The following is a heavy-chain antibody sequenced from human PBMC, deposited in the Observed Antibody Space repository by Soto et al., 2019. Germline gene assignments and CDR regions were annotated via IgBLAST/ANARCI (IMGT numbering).Heavy chain of an antibody. CDR3: AHIPNYYQYDWFDP. Sequence: QITLKESGPTLVKPTQTLTLTCTFSGFSLTTRGVGVGWIRQPPGKALECLALIYWDDDKRYSPSLQSRLSITKDTSKNQVVLTMNNVDPVDTATYYCAHIPNYYQYDWFDPWGQRTLVSVSS. V-gene: IGHV2-5*02. J-gene: IGHJ5*02. CDR1: GFSLTTRGVG. CDR2: IYWDDDK. D-gene: IGHD3-16*01.